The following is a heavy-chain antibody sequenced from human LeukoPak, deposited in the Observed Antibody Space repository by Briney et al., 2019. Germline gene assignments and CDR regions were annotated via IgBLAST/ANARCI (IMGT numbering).Heavy chain of an antibody. CDR3: AGDPGTVADPYFDY. V-gene: IGHV3-21*01. J-gene: IGHJ4*02. CDR1: GFTFSSYN. Sequence: GGSLRLSCAASGFTFSSYNMNWVRQPPGKGLEWVSSISSSSGHIHYADSVKGRFTISRDNANNSLYLQMNSLRDEDTAVYYCAGDPGTVADPYFDYWGQGSLVTVSS. D-gene: IGHD6-19*01. CDR2: ISSSSGHI.